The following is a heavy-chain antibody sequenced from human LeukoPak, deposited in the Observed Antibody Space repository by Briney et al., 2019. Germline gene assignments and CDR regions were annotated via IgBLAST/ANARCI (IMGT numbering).Heavy chain of an antibody. D-gene: IGHD3-10*01. CDR2: ISYDGSNK. J-gene: IGHJ3*02. CDR1: GFTFSSYG. CDR3: AKASAGRDNI. V-gene: IGHV3-30*18. Sequence: GRSLRLSCAASGFTFSSYGMHWVRQAPGKGLEWVAVISYDGSNKYYADSVKGRFTISRDNSKNTLYLQMNSLRAEDTAVYYCAKASAGRDNIWGQGTMVTVSS.